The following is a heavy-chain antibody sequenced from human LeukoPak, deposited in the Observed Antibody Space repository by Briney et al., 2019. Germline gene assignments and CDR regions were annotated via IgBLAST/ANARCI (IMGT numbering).Heavy chain of an antibody. J-gene: IGHJ4*02. V-gene: IGHV4-59*08. CDR2: IHSGGST. Sequence: PSETLSLTCFVSGDSISGYYLSWIRQSPGQGLEWLGYIHSGGSTIYNPSLESRVAMSVDTPSNQFSLTLTSVTAADTALYYCARIPGRAPDYWGQGMLVTVSS. CDR1: GDSISGYY. D-gene: IGHD3-10*01. CDR3: ARIPGRAPDY.